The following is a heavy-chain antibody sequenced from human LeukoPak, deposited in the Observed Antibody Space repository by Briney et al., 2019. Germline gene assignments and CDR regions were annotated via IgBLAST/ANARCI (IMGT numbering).Heavy chain of an antibody. CDR1: GFTVSSNY. J-gene: IGHJ4*02. CDR3: ATAYDFLYYFDY. D-gene: IGHD3-3*01. V-gene: IGHV3-21*01. CDR2: ISSSSSYI. Sequence: GGSLRLSCAASGFTVSSNYMSWVRQAPGKGLEWVSSISSSSSYIYYADSVKGRFTISRDNAKNSLYLQMNSLRAEDTAVYYCATAYDFLYYFDYWGQGTLVTVSS.